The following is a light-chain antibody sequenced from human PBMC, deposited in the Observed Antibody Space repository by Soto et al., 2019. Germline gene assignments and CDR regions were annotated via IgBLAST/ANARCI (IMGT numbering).Light chain of an antibody. CDR2: DAS. J-gene: IGKJ2*01. CDR1: QSVSSY. CDR3: QQRSNGPPYT. Sequence: EIVLTQSPATLSLSPGERATLSCRASQSVSSYLAWYQQKPGQAPRLLIYDASNRATGIPARFSGSGSGTDFTLTISSLDPEDFAVYYCQQRSNGPPYTFGQGTKLAIK. V-gene: IGKV3-11*01.